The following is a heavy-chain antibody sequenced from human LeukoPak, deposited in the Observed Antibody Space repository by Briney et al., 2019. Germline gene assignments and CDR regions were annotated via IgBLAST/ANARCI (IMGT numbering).Heavy chain of an antibody. D-gene: IGHD3-3*01. CDR2: IYDSGSA. Sequence: KPSETLSLTCAVSGVPINSHYWSWIRQPPGKGLEWIGFIYDSGSANYKSSLESRVTMTLDTSKNQFSLKLNSVTAADTAVYYCARVLQNYYHLDVWGKGTTVTVSS. CDR1: GVPINSHY. CDR3: ARVLQNYYHLDV. V-gene: IGHV4-59*11. J-gene: IGHJ6*03.